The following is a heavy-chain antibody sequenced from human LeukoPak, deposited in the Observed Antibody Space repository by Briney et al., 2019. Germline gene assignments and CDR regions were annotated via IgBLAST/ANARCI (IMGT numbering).Heavy chain of an antibody. V-gene: IGHV3-30*18. Sequence: PGRSLRLSCAASGFSFSGYGMHWVRQAPGKGLEWVAVISYDESDKYYADSVKGRFTISRDNSKSTLYLQMNSLRVDDTAVYYCAKGAGWQQLVGWFDPWGQGTLVTVSS. CDR3: AKGAGWQQLVGWFDP. J-gene: IGHJ5*02. CDR1: GFSFSGYG. D-gene: IGHD6-13*01. CDR2: ISYDESDK.